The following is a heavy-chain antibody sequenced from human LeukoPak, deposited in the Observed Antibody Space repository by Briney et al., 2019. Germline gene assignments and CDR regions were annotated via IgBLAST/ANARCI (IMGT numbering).Heavy chain of an antibody. Sequence: PGGSLRLSCAASGFSFSIYAMNWVRQAPGKGLELVSISIGYAPHMRYTPYVKGPFTISTDNSKKILYLQMNSRRAEDTAVYFCAKDLTPDGLYELYSWGQGALVTVSS. V-gene: IGHV3-23*01. CDR1: GFSFSIYA. J-gene: IGHJ4*02. D-gene: IGHD5/OR15-5a*01. CDR3: AKDLTPDGLYELYS. CDR2: SIGYAPHM.